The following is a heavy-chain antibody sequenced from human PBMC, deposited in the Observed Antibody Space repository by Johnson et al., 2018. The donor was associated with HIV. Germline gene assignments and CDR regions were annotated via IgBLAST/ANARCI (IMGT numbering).Heavy chain of an antibody. CDR2: IRTDGSST. J-gene: IGHJ3*01. D-gene: IGHD6-19*01. CDR1: GFTFSDYY. CDR3: ARGGGSDWYNAFDL. Sequence: QVQLVESGGGLVTPGGSVKLSCQGSGFTFSDYYMTWIRQAPGKGLEWVSYIRTDGSSTYYADAVKGRFTFVRDNAKNSVYLQMTSLRVEDTAVYYCARGGGSDWYNAFDLWGRGT. V-gene: IGHV3-11*04.